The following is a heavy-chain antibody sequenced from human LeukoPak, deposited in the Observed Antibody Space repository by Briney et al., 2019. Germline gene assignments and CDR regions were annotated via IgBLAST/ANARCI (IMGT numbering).Heavy chain of an antibody. CDR1: GFTFSSYA. J-gene: IGHJ1*01. CDR3: ASSTVGAQH. CDR2: ISYDGSNK. Sequence: PGGSLRLSCAASGFTFSSYAMHWVRQAPGKGLEWVAVISYDGSNKYYADSVKGRFTISRDNSKNTLYLQMNSLRAEDTAVYYCASSTVGAQHWGQGTLVTVSS. V-gene: IGHV3-30-3*01. D-gene: IGHD1-26*01.